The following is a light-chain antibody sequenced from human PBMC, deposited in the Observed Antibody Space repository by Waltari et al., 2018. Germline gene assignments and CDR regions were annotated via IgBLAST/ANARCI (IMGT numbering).Light chain of an antibody. CDR2: STN. CDR3: ATWDDSLGGV. J-gene: IGLJ3*02. CDR1: NSNIGSNP. Sequence: QSVLTQPPSASGTPGQRVTISCSGSNSNIGSNPVNWYQQVPGTAPKLLIYSTNQTPSGIPELCSASKSCTSASLAVTGLQSEDEALYCCATWDDSLGGVFGGGTYLTVL. V-gene: IGLV1-44*01.